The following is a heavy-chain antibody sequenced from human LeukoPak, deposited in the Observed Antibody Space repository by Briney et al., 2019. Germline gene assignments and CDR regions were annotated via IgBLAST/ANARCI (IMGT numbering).Heavy chain of an antibody. CDR3: ARDEYSSSSGFDY. Sequence: PGRSLSLSCAASGFTFSSYGMHWVRQAPGKGLEWVAVIWYDGSNKYNADYVKGRFNISRDNSKNTLYLQMNSLRAEDTAVYYCARDEYSSSSGFDYWGQGTLVTVSS. CDR1: GFTFSSYG. D-gene: IGHD6-6*01. CDR2: IWYDGSNK. J-gene: IGHJ4*02. V-gene: IGHV3-33*01.